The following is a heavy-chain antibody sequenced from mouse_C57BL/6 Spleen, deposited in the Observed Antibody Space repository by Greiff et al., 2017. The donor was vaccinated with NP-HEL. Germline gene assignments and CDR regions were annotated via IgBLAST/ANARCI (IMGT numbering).Heavy chain of an antibody. CDR2: IDPSASYT. J-gene: IGHJ2*01. V-gene: IGHV1-69*01. CDR3: ARSGATVTPDY. Sequence: QVQLQQPGAELVMPGASVKLSCKASGYTFTSYWMHWVKQRPGQGLEWIGEIDPSASYTNYNQKFKGKSTLTVDKSSSTAYMQLSSLTSEDAAVYYCARSGATVTPDYWGQGTTLTVSS. D-gene: IGHD1-1*01. CDR1: GYTFTSYW.